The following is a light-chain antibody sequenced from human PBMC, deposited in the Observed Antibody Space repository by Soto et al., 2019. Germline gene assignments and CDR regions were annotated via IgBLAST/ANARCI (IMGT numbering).Light chain of an antibody. CDR3: CSYAGSYSLV. CDR1: SSDVGGYNF. V-gene: IGLV2-11*01. Sequence: QSALTQPHSVSGSPGQSVTISCTGTSSDVGGYNFVSWYQQHPGKAPKLIIYDVSKWPSGVPDRFSGSKSGNTASLTISGLQAEDEADYYCCSYAGSYSLVFGGGTKLPS. CDR2: DVS. J-gene: IGLJ2*01.